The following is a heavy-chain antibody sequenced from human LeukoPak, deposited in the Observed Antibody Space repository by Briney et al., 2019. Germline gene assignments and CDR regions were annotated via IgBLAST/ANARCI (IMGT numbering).Heavy chain of an antibody. V-gene: IGHV4-30-4*01. CDR3: ARPYYYDSRIDP. CDR2: MYYSGST. CDR1: GGSITSGDYY. Sequence: SETLSLTCTVSGGSITSGDYYWSWIRQPPGKGLEWIAYMYYSGSTYYNPSLKSRITMSADTSKNQFSLKLSSVTAADTAVYYCARPYYYDSRIDPWGQGTLVTVSS. J-gene: IGHJ5*02. D-gene: IGHD3-22*01.